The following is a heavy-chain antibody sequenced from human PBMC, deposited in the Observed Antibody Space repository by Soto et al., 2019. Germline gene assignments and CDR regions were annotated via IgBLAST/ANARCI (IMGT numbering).Heavy chain of an antibody. CDR1: GGTFSSYA. Sequence: SVKVSCKASGGTFSSYAISWVRQAPGQGLEWMGGIIPIFGTANYAQKFQGRVTITADKSTSTAYMELSSLRSEDTAVYYCARDHIVVVPAATPYYYYYGMDVWGQGTTVTVSS. CDR2: IIPIFGTA. CDR3: ARDHIVVVPAATPYYYYYGMDV. D-gene: IGHD2-2*02. V-gene: IGHV1-69*06. J-gene: IGHJ6*02.